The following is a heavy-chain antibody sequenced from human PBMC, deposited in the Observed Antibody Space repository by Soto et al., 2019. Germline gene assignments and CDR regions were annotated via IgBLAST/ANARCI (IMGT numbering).Heavy chain of an antibody. CDR2: IYPGDSDT. CDR3: ARSGVVAAINNWFDP. J-gene: IGHJ5*02. CDR1: GYSFTSYW. Sequence: GESLKISCKGSGYSFTSYWIGWVRQMPGKGLEWMGIIYPGDSDTRYSPSFQGQVTISADKSISTAYLQWSSLKASDTAMYYCARSGVVAAINNWFDPWGQGTLVTVSS. V-gene: IGHV5-51*01. D-gene: IGHD2-15*01.